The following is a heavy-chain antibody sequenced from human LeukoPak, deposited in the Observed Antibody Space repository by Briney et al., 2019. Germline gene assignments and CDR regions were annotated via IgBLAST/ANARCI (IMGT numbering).Heavy chain of an antibody. CDR1: GGSISSGDYY. J-gene: IGHJ4*02. V-gene: IGHV4-30-4*01. CDR2: IYYSGST. D-gene: IGHD3-10*01. Sequence: SETLSLTCTVSGGSISSGDYYWSWIRQPPGKGLEWIGYIYYSGSTYYNPSLKSRVTISVDTSKNQFSLKPSSVTAADTAVYYCARASPRKIWFGESWGQGTLVTVSS. CDR3: ARASPRKIWFGES.